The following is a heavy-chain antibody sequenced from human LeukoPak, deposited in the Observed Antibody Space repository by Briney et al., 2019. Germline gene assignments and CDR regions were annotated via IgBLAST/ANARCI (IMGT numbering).Heavy chain of an antibody. CDR2: ISSSSSYI. D-gene: IGHD4/OR15-4a*01. CDR3: ARDGLDYGSTTTGYMDV. J-gene: IGHJ6*03. CDR1: GFTFSTFS. Sequence: GGSLSLSCAASGFTFSTFSMTWVPQAPGRGLEWVSSISSSSSYIYYADSVKGRFTISRDNAKNSLYLQMNSLRAEDTAVYYCARDGLDYGSTTTGYMDVWGKGTTVTVSS. V-gene: IGHV3-21*01.